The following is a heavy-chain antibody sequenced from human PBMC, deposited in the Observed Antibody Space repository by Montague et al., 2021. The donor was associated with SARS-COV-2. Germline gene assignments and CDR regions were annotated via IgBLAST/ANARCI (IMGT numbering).Heavy chain of an antibody. CDR2: INHSGSI. CDR1: GGSISSSSYY. Sequence: SETLSLTCTVSGGSISSSSYYWGWIRQPPGRGLEWIGEINHSGSINYNPSLKSRVTISVDTSKNQFSLKLSSVTAADTAVYYCARVPDYYDSSGYYFDAFDIGGQGTMVTVSS. D-gene: IGHD3-22*01. V-gene: IGHV4-39*07. CDR3: ARVPDYYDSSGYYFDAFDI. J-gene: IGHJ3*02.